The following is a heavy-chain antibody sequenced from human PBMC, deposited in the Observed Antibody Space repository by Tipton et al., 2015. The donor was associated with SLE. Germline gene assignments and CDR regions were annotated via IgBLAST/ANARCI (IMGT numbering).Heavy chain of an antibody. J-gene: IGHJ2*01. CDR3: ARGGNNWNFWYFDL. V-gene: IGHV3-20*04. CDR2: INWNGGST. CDR1: GFTFDDYG. Sequence: SLRLSCAASGFTFDDYGMSWVRQAPGKGLEWVSGINWNGGSTGYADSVKGRFTISRDNAKNSLYLQMNSLRAEDTAVYYCARGGNNWNFWYFDLWGRGTLVTVSS. D-gene: IGHD1-20*01.